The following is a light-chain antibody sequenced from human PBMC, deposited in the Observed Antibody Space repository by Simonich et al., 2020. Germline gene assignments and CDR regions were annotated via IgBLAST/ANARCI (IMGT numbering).Light chain of an antibody. J-gene: IGLJ3*02. V-gene: IGLV2-23*01. Sequence: QSALTQPASVSGSPGQSITISCTGTSSDVGSYNLVSWYQQHPGKAPKLMIYEGGKRPSGVSNRFSGSKSGNTASLTISGLQAEDEADYYGCSYAGSSTWVFGGGTKLTVL. CDR1: SSDVGSYNL. CDR3: CSYAGSSTWV. CDR2: EGG.